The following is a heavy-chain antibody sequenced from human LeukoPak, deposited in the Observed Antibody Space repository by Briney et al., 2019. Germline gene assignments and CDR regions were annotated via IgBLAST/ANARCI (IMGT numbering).Heavy chain of an antibody. CDR3: AKDSYVSGRPLHTFDV. D-gene: IGHD3-10*01. CDR1: GFTFAIHA. J-gene: IGHJ3*01. V-gene: IGHV3-23*01. CDR2: ISGDGAST. Sequence: GGSLRLSCAASGFTFAIHAMTWVRQAPGKGLEWVSGISGDGASTHYAESVKGQFTISKDNSQNTLFLQMNSLRVEDTAIYYCAKDSYVSGRPLHTFDVWGQGTMVTVSS.